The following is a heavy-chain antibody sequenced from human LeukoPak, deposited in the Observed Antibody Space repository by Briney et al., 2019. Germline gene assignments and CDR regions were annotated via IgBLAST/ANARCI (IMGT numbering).Heavy chain of an antibody. CDR1: GFIFSSYA. CDR3: ARLTTGTPEV. D-gene: IGHD1-1*01. V-gene: IGHV3-23*01. CDR2: ISGSGGSA. J-gene: IGHJ4*02. Sequence: GGSLRLSCAASGFIFSSYAMSWVRQAPGKGLEWVSAISGSGGSAYYADSVKGRFTISRDNSKNTLYLQMNSLRAEDTAVYYCARLTTGTPEVWGQGTLVTVSS.